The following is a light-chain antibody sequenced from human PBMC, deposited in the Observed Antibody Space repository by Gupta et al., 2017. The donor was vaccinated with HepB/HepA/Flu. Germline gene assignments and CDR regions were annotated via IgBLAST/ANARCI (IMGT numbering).Light chain of an antibody. Sequence: DVVMTQSPLYLPGTLGQPASISCRSSQSLVHSDGNTYLNWFQQRPGQSPRRLIYKVSNRDSGVPDRFSGSGSGTDFTLKISRVEADDVGVYYCMQGAHWPRTFGQGTKVEIK. V-gene: IGKV2-30*02. J-gene: IGKJ1*01. CDR2: KVS. CDR1: QSLVHSDGNTY. CDR3: MQGAHWPRT.